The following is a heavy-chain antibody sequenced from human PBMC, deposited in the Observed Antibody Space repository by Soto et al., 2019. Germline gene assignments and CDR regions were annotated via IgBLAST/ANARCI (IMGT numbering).Heavy chain of an antibody. CDR1: GGSVSSGSYY. Sequence: SETLSLTCTVSGGSVSSGSYYWSWIRQPPGKGLEWIGYIYYSGSTNYNPSLKSRVTISVDTSKNQFSLKLSSVTAADTAVYYCARGDCISTSCYGEGYYYYYGMDVWGQGTTVTVS. D-gene: IGHD2-2*01. J-gene: IGHJ6*02. V-gene: IGHV4-61*01. CDR2: IYYSGST. CDR3: ARGDCISTSCYGEGYYYYYGMDV.